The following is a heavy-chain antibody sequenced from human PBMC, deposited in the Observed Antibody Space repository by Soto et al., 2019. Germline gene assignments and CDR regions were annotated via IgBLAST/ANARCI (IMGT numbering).Heavy chain of an antibody. D-gene: IGHD2-15*01. Sequence: SETLSLTCAVYGGSFSGYYWSWIRQPPGKGLEWIGEINHSGSTNYNPSLKSRVTISVDTSKNQFSLKLSSVTAADTAVYYCACPRTPGRGRISYYYYGMDVWGQGTTVTAP. V-gene: IGHV4-34*01. CDR3: ACPRTPGRGRISYYYYGMDV. J-gene: IGHJ6*02. CDR1: GGSFSGYY. CDR2: INHSGST.